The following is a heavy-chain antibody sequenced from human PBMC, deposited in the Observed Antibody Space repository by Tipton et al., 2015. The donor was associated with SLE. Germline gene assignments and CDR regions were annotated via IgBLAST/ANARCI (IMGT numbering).Heavy chain of an antibody. V-gene: IGHV3-30*02. CDR3: ANASPRGYGGPPGSFDI. CDR1: GFSFNSYG. CDR2: IRYDGSDA. J-gene: IGHJ3*02. Sequence: SLRLSCAASGFSFNSYGMHWVRQAPGRGLEWVAFIRYDGSDAEYADSVKGRFTIFRDNSKHTLYLQMNSLRPEDTAVYYCANASPRGYGGPPGSFDIWGQGTMVTVSS. D-gene: IGHD4-23*01.